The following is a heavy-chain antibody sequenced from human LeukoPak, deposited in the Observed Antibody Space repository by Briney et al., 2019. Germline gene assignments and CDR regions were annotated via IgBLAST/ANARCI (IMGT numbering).Heavy chain of an antibody. Sequence: QTGGSLRLSCTASGFTFSTYWINWVRQRPGKGLVWVALINGDGSTTTHADSVKGRFTISRDNAKNTAYLQMNSLRDEDTAVYFCARDYAGSPDYWGQGTLVTVSA. D-gene: IGHD3-10*01. V-gene: IGHV3-74*03. CDR1: GFTFSTYW. CDR3: ARDYAGSPDY. J-gene: IGHJ4*02. CDR2: INGDGSTT.